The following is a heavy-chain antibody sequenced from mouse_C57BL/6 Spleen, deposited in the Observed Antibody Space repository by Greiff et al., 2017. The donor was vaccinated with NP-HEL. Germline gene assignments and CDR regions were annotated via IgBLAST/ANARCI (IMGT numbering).Heavy chain of an antibody. J-gene: IGHJ4*01. CDR1: GYAFTNYL. Sequence: LVESGAELVRPGTSVKVSCKASGYAFTNYLIEWVKQRPGQGLEWIGVINPGSGGTNYNEKFKGKATLTADKSSSTAYMQLSSLTSEDSAVYFCARPSPPRGMDYWGQGTSVTVSS. CDR3: ARPSPPRGMDY. V-gene: IGHV1-54*01. CDR2: INPGSGGT.